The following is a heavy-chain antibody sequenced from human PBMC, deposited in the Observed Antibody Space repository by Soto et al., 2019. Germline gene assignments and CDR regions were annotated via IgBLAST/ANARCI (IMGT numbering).Heavy chain of an antibody. CDR3: SRIAVSGPRTGFDY. Sequence: ETLSLTGTVSGGSISSYYWSWIRQPPGKGLEWIGYVYYSGSTNYNPSLKSRLTISVDTSKNQFSLRLDSVTAADTAVYYCSRIAVSGPRTGFDYWGQGILVTVSS. CDR2: VYYSGST. J-gene: IGHJ4*02. CDR1: GGSISSYY. D-gene: IGHD6-19*01. V-gene: IGHV4-59*08.